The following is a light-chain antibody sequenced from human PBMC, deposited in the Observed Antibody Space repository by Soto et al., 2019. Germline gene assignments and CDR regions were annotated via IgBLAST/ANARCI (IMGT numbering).Light chain of an antibody. CDR3: QQYMSSVT. J-gene: IGKJ1*01. Sequence: EIVLTQSPGSLSLSPGQRATLSCRASQSVDTTFFAWYQKKPGQAPRLLIYGASKRATGIPDRFSGSGSGKDFTRIISRLEPEDFAVYYCQQYMSSVTFGQGTKVEIK. CDR2: GAS. V-gene: IGKV3-20*01. CDR1: QSVDTTF.